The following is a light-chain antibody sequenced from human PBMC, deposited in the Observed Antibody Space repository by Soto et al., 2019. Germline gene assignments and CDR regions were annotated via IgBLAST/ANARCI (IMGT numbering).Light chain of an antibody. CDR1: PSVTSN. CDR3: QQYNFGPPLT. J-gene: IGKJ4*01. V-gene: IGKV3-15*01. CDR2: DAS. Sequence: EIVMKQSPAILYVSPGERATLSWRASPSVTSNFDCYRQEPGQAPRLLSSDASSRARGVPARFSGSGSGTEFTHTISRRQAEDSGIYYCQQYNFGPPLTCGGATKVEIK.